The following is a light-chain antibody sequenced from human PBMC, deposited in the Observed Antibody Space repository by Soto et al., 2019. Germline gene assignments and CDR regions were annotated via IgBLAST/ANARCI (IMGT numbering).Light chain of an antibody. CDR2: GAS. CDR3: QKFDSSPYT. V-gene: IGKV3-20*01. J-gene: IGKJ2*01. CDR1: QSVASSF. Sequence: EIVLTQSPGTLSLSPGERATLSCRASQSVASSFLAWYQQKLGQAPSLLIYGASSRATGIPDRFSGSGSGTAFTLTISNLEPEDFAVYYCQKFDSSPYTFGQGTKVEIK.